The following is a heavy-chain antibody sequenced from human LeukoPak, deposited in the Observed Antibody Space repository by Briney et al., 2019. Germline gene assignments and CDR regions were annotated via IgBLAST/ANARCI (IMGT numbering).Heavy chain of an antibody. Sequence: SETLSLTCTVSGASISSYYWSWIRQPPGKGLEWIGYIYYSGSTNYNPSLKSRVTISVDTSKSQFSLKLSSVTAADTAVYYCASYCSSTSCYTRFDYWGQGTLVTVSS. V-gene: IGHV4-59*01. CDR1: GASISSYY. CDR2: IYYSGST. CDR3: ASYCSSTSCYTRFDY. D-gene: IGHD2-2*02. J-gene: IGHJ4*02.